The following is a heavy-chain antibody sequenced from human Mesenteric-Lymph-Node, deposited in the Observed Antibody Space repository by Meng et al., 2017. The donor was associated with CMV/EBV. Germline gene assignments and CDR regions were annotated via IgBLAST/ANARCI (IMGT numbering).Heavy chain of an antibody. D-gene: IGHD3-3*01. CDR2: TYYRSKWYN. V-gene: IGHV6-1*01. J-gene: IGHJ5*02. Sequence: SQTLSLTCAISGDSVSSNSAAWNWIRRSPSRGLEWLGRTYYRSKWYNDYAVSVKSRITINPDTSKNQFSLQLNSVTPEDTAVYYCARVRITIFGVVMNWFDPWGQGTLVTVSS. CDR3: ARVRITIFGVVMNWFDP. CDR1: GDSVSSNSAA.